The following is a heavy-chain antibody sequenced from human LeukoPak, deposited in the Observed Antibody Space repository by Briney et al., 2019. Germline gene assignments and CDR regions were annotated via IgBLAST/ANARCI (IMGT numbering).Heavy chain of an antibody. J-gene: IGHJ4*02. Sequence: GGSLRLSCAASGFTFSDYAMSWVRQAPGKGLEWVSAISGSASSTYHADSVKGRFTISRDNSKNTLYLQMNSLRADDTAVYYCAKSDLNYGGNPDYWGQGTLVTVSS. CDR2: ISGSASST. CDR3: AKSDLNYGGNPDY. V-gene: IGHV3-23*01. CDR1: GFTFSDYA. D-gene: IGHD4-23*01.